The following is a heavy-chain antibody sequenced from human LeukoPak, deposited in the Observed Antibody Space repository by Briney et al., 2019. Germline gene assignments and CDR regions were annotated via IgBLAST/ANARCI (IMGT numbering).Heavy chain of an antibody. Sequence: GGSLRLSCPASGFSFSSYAMHWVRQAPGKGLEWVAYIYYDGRDKDYADSVKGRFTISRDNSKNTLYLQMNSLRAEDTAVYYCARDAAAAGTFYYGMDVWGQGTTVTVSS. CDR1: GFSFSSYA. V-gene: IGHV3-30*12. D-gene: IGHD6-13*01. CDR3: ARDAAAAGTFYYGMDV. CDR2: IYYDGRDK. J-gene: IGHJ6*02.